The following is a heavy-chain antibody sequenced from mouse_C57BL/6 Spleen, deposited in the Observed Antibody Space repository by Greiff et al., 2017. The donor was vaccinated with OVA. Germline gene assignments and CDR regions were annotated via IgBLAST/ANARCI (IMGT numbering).Heavy chain of an antibody. CDR3: ARNYGCSLDD. CDR2: IYPGSGST. V-gene: IGHV1-55*01. Sequence: QVQLKEPGAELVKPGASVKMSCKASGYTFTSYWITWVKQRPGQGLEWIGDIYPGSGSTNYNAKFKSKATLTVDTSSSTAYMQLRSLTSEDSAVYDCARNYGCSLDDWGQGTTLTVSS. D-gene: IGHD1-1*01. CDR1: GYTFTSYW. J-gene: IGHJ2*01.